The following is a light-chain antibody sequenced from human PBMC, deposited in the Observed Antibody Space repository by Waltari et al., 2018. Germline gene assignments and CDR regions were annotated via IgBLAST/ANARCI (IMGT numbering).Light chain of an antibody. Sequence: SSDLTQSPSVSVSTGQTARITCSGDALPDQYAFWYQQKPGQAPVLVIYKDIERPSGIPERFSGSSSGTTVTLTISGVQAEDEADYYCQSADSSGSLFGGGTKLTVL. V-gene: IGLV3-25*03. CDR3: QSADSSGSL. J-gene: IGLJ2*01. CDR2: KDI. CDR1: ALPDQY.